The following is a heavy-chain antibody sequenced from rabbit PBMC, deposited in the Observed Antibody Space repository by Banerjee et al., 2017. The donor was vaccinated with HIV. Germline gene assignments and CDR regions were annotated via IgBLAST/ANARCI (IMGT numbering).Heavy chain of an antibody. V-gene: IGHV1S40*01. CDR3: ARDLAGIIGWNFGW. D-gene: IGHD4-1*01. CDR1: GFSFSNNYY. CDR2: INTSSGNT. Sequence: QSLEESGGDLVKPGASLTLTCTASGFSFSNNYYMCWVRQAPGKGLEWIACINTSSGNTGSASWAKGQFPISKPSPPPVPLKMPSLPAADTAPYFCARDLAGIIGWNFGWWGPGTPVTVS. J-gene: IGHJ4*01.